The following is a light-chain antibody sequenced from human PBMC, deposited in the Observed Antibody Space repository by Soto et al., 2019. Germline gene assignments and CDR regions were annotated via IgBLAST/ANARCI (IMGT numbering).Light chain of an antibody. CDR2: WSS. V-gene: IGKV4-1*01. CDR3: QQYYAIPRT. CDR1: QSVLYSSDNKNY. J-gene: IGKJ1*01. Sequence: DIVMTQSPDSLAVSLGERATINCKSSQSVLYSSDNKNYLAWYQQKLGQPPKLLIAWSSTRESGVPDRFSGSGSGTDFTLTISGLKAGDLAVYYCQQYYAIPRTFCQGTKVEL.